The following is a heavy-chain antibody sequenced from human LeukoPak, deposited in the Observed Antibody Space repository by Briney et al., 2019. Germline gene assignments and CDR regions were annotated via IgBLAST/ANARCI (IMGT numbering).Heavy chain of an antibody. J-gene: IGHJ4*02. Sequence: GGSLRLSCTASGFTVTTYWMALVRQTAGKGLEWVANIKQDGSEKYYAESVRGRFTISRDNAKNSLYLQMNSLRAEDTAVYYCSNGIYDNSYWGQGTLVTVSS. V-gene: IGHV3-7*01. CDR3: SNGIYDNSY. CDR1: GFTVTTYW. D-gene: IGHD2/OR15-2a*01. CDR2: IKQDGSEK.